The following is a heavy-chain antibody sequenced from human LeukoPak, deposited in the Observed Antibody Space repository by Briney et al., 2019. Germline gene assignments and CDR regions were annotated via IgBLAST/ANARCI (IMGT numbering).Heavy chain of an antibody. CDR3: AGEERIAVADDYYYYGMDV. V-gene: IGHV1-2*06. CDR2: INPNSGGT. D-gene: IGHD6-19*01. CDR1: GYTFTGYY. J-gene: IGHJ6*02. Sequence: GASVKVSCKASGYTFTGYYMHWVRQAPGQGLEWMGRINPNSGGTNYAQKFQGRVTITADESTSTAYMELSSLRSEDTAVYYCAGEERIAVADDYYYYGMDVWGQGTTVTVSS.